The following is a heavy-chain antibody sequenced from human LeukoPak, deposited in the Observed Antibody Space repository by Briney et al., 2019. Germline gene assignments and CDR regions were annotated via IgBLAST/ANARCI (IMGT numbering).Heavy chain of an antibody. Sequence: GGSLRLSCAASGFTFNDYGMRWVRQAPGQGLEWLSSINWNGGSTGYADSVKGRFTISRDNAKNSLYLQMNSLRAEDTALYYCAGYCSSTSCYFGYWGREPWSPSP. CDR1: GFTFNDYG. CDR3: AGYCSSTSCYFGY. D-gene: IGHD2-2*01. CDR2: INWNGGST. J-gene: IGHJ4*02. V-gene: IGHV3-20*04.